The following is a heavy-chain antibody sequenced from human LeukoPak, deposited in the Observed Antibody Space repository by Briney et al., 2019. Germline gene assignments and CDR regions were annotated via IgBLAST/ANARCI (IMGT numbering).Heavy chain of an antibody. Sequence: GASVKVSCKASGGTFSSYAISWVRQAPGQGLEWLGRIIPIFGTANYAQKFQGRVTITTDESTSTAYMELSSLRSEDTAVYYCARDMTMWDNWNYGPAFDIWGQGTMVTVSS. CDR2: IIPIFGTA. CDR1: GGTFSSYA. D-gene: IGHD1-7*01. J-gene: IGHJ3*02. CDR3: ARDMTMWDNWNYGPAFDI. V-gene: IGHV1-69*05.